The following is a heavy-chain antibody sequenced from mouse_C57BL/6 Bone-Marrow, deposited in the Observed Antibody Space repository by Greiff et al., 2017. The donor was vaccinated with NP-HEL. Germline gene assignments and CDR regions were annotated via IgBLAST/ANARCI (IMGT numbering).Heavy chain of an antibody. CDR3: TLYGSSPYWYFDV. J-gene: IGHJ1*03. V-gene: IGHV5-9-1*02. D-gene: IGHD1-1*01. Sequence: EVKLVESGEGLVKPGGSLKLSCAASGFTFSSYAMSWVRQTPEKRLEWVAYISSGGDYIYYADTVKGRFTISRDNARNTLYLQMSSLKSEDTAMYYCTLYGSSPYWYFDVWGTGTTVTVSS. CDR2: ISSGGDYI. CDR1: GFTFSSYA.